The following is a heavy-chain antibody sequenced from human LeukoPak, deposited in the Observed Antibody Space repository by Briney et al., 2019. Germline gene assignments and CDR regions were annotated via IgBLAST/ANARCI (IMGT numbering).Heavy chain of an antibody. CDR1: GGSISSSSYY. CDR2: IYYSGST. D-gene: IGHD4-17*01. J-gene: IGHJ4*02. Sequence: SETLSLTCTVSGGSISSSSYYWGWIRQPPGKGLEWIGSIYYSGSTYYNPSLKSRVTISVDTSKNQFSLKLSSVTAADTAVYYCARVDPYGDYSYYFDYWGQGTLVTVSS. CDR3: ARVDPYGDYSYYFDY. V-gene: IGHV4-39*07.